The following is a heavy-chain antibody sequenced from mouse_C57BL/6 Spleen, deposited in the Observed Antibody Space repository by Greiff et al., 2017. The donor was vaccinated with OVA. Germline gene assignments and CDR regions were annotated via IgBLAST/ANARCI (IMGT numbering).Heavy chain of an antibody. J-gene: IGHJ1*03. D-gene: IGHD1-1*01. Sequence: QVQLKESGPELVKPGASVKISCKASGYAFSSSWMNWVKQRPGKGLEWIGRIYPGDGDTNYNGKFKGKATLTADKSSSTAYMQLSSLTSEDSAVYFCARAYYYGSSRWYFDVWGTGTTVTVSS. V-gene: IGHV1-82*01. CDR1: GYAFSSSW. CDR3: ARAYYYGSSRWYFDV. CDR2: IYPGDGDT.